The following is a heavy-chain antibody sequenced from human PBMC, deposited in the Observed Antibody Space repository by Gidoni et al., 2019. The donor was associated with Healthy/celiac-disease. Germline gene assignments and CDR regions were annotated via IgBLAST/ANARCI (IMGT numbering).Heavy chain of an antibody. CDR3: ARYGTHLYSYYYYMDV. CDR2: INTNTGNP. V-gene: IGHV7-4-1*02. D-gene: IGHD1-7*01. CDR1: GYTFTSYA. Sequence: QVQLVQSGSELKKPGASVTVSCKASGYTFTSYAMNWVRQAPGQGLEWMGWINTNTGNPTYAQGFTGRFVFSLDTSVSTAYLQSSSLKAEDTAVYYCARYGTHLYSYYYYMDVWGKGTAVTVSS. J-gene: IGHJ6*03.